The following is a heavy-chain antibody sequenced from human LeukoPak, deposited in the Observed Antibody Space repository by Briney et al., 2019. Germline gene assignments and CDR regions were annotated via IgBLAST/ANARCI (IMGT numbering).Heavy chain of an antibody. Sequence: GGSLRLSCAASGFTFNSFFLNWVRLTPGRELEWLACISQDGSETFYMDSVRGRFTISRDNTKNSLCLQMDSLRAEDTAVYFCVRDLGHSRHYFEYWGQGALVTVSS. CDR2: ISQDGSET. D-gene: IGHD7-27*01. CDR1: GFTFNSFF. CDR3: VRDLGHSRHYFEY. V-gene: IGHV3-7*01. J-gene: IGHJ4*02.